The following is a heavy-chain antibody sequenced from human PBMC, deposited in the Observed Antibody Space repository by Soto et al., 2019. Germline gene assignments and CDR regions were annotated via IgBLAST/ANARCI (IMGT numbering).Heavy chain of an antibody. CDR2: INPNSGVT. CDR3: ALERQLNSPSEAFYI. Sequence: QVQLVQSGAEVKKPGASMKVSCKASAFSVYYLHWVRQAPGQGLEWMGRINPNSGVTTYAQRFQGTVTMTSDTSITTSFLDLSNVDFDDTAVYYCALERQLNSPSEAFYIWGQGTMVTVSS. J-gene: IGHJ3*02. CDR1: AFSVYY. V-gene: IGHV1-2*02. D-gene: IGHD6-13*01.